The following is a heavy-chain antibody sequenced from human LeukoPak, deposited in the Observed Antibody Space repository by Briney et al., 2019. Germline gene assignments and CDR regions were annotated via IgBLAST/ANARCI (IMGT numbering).Heavy chain of an antibody. CDR1: GFTFSTYG. CDR2: ISYDGSNK. J-gene: IGHJ4*02. D-gene: IGHD3-10*01. V-gene: IGHV3-30*18. CDR3: AKDGGATFAHLDY. Sequence: PGRSLRLSCAASGFTFSTYGTHWVRQAPGKGLEWVTFISYDGSNKYYADSVKGRFTISRDNSKNTLYLQMNSLRAEDTAVYYCAKDGGATFAHLDYWGQGTLVTVSS.